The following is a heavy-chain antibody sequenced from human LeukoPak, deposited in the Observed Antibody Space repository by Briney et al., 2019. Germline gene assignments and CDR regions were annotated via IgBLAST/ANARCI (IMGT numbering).Heavy chain of an antibody. J-gene: IGHJ4*02. CDR3: VVGPQGSYFDY. Sequence: SETLSLTCAVYGGSFSGYYWSWIRQPPGKGLEWIGEINHSGSTNYNPSLKSRVTISVDTSKNQFSLKLSSVTAADTAVYYCVVGPQGSYFDYWGQGTLVTVSS. CDR1: GGSFSGYY. D-gene: IGHD1-26*01. CDR2: INHSGST. V-gene: IGHV4-34*01.